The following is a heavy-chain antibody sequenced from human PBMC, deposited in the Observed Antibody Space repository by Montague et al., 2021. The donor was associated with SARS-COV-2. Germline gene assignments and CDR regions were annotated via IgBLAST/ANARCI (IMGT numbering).Heavy chain of an antibody. J-gene: IGHJ4*02. Sequence: SLRLSCAASGFTFRSYAMTWVRQAPGKGLEWVSAISDAGSITSYADSVKGRFTVSRDNSKNTLYLQINSLGAEDTAVYYCAIGRWITPLNYFDYWGQGARVTVSS. CDR2: ISDAGSIT. CDR3: AIGRWITPLNYFDY. V-gene: IGHV3-23*01. D-gene: IGHD4-23*01. CDR1: GFTFRSYA.